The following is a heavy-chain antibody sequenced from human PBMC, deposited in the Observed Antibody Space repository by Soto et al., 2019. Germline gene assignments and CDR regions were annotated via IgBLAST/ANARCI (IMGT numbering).Heavy chain of an antibody. J-gene: IGHJ6*02. Sequence: QVQLVQSGAEVKKPGSSVKVSCKASGGTFSSYTISWVRQAPGQGLEWMGRIIPILGIANYAQKCQGRVTITADKSTSTAYMELSSLRSEYTAVYYCASYSSSSYYYYGMDVWGQGTTVTVSS. CDR3: ASYSSSSYYYYGMDV. CDR1: GGTFSSYT. V-gene: IGHV1-69*02. D-gene: IGHD6-13*01. CDR2: IIPILGIA.